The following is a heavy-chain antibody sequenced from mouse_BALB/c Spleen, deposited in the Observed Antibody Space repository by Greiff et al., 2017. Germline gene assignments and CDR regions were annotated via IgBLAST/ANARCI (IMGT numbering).Heavy chain of an antibody. Sequence: DVMLVESGGGLVKPGGSLKLSCAASGFTFSSYTMSWVRQTPEKRLEWVAEISSGGSYTYYPDTVTGRFTISRDNAKNTLYLEMSSLRSEDTAMYYCARDYCGTGWGQGTLVTVSA. J-gene: IGHJ3*02. CDR2: ISSGGSYT. V-gene: IGHV5-9-4*01. CDR3: ARDYCGTG. CDR1: GFTFSSYT. D-gene: IGHD1-1*01.